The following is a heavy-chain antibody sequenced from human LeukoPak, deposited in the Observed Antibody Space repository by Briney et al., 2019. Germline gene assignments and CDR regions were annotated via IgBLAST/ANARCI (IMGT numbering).Heavy chain of an antibody. Sequence: ASVKVSCKVSGYTLTELSMHWVRQAPGKGLEWMGGFDPEDGETIYAQKFQGRVTMTEDTSTDTAYMELSSLRSEDTAVYYCATHYCSSTSCYPWGNWFDPWGQGTLVTVSS. V-gene: IGHV1-24*01. CDR3: ATHYCSSTSCYPWGNWFDP. CDR2: FDPEDGET. D-gene: IGHD2-2*01. J-gene: IGHJ5*02. CDR1: GYTLTELS.